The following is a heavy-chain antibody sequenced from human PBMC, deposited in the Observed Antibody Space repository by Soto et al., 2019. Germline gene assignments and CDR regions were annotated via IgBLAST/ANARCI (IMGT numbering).Heavy chain of an antibody. D-gene: IGHD6-19*01. J-gene: IGHJ4*02. Sequence: SGPTLVNXTXTLTLTCTXXXXXLSTSGVGVGWIRQPPGKXXEWLALIYWDDDKRYSPSLKSRLTITKDTSKNQVVLTXTNMDPVDTATDYCAHDSAVAGTXXXXXVQFDYWGQGTLVTVSS. CDR1: XXXLSTSGVG. CDR3: AHDSAVAGTXXXXXVQFDY. V-gene: IGHV2-5*02. CDR2: IYWDDDK.